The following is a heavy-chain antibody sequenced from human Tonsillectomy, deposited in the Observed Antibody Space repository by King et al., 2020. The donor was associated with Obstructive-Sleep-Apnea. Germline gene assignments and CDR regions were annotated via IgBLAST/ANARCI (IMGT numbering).Heavy chain of an antibody. V-gene: IGHV3-30*03. Sequence: VQLVESGGGVVQPGRSLRLSCAASGFTFSNYGMHWGRQAPGEGLEWVAIISFVGSDKYYADSLKGRFTISRDNSKSTLYLQMNSLRPEDTAVYYCGGYNWFDPWGQGTLVTVSS. CDR1: GFTFSNYG. D-gene: IGHD6-13*01. J-gene: IGHJ5*02. CDR2: ISFVGSDK. CDR3: GGYNWFDP.